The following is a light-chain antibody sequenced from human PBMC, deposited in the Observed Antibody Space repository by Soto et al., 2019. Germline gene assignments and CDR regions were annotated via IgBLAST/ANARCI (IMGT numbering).Light chain of an antibody. V-gene: IGKV3-15*01. CDR1: ESVSNN. CDR2: GAS. CDR3: QKYSIWGT. Sequence: EIVMTQSPATLSLSPGERATLSCRASESVSNNLAWYQQKAGQAPRLLIYGASTRATGIPARFSGSGSGTEFTLTISSLQSEEFAVYYCQKYSIWGTCGQGTKVDIK. J-gene: IGKJ1*01.